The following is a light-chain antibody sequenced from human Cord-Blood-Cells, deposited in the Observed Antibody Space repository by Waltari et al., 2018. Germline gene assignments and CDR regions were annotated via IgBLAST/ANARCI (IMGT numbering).Light chain of an antibody. J-gene: IGLJ2*01. V-gene: IGLV2-23*02. Sequence: QSALTQPASVSGSPGQSITISCPGTSSDVGSYNLVSWYQQHPGKAPKLKIYEVSKRPSGVSNRFSGSKSGNTASLTISGLQAEDEADYYCCSYAGSSTFVFGGGTKLTVL. CDR1: SSDVGSYNL. CDR3: CSYAGSSTFV. CDR2: EVS.